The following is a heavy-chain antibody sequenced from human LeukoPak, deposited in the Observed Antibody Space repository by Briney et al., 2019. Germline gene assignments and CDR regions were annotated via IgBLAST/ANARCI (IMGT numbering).Heavy chain of an antibody. CDR1: GFTFSSYG. J-gene: IGHJ4*02. CDR3: AKVSLSPGLRIDY. CDR2: IRYDGSNK. Sequence: GGSLRLSCAASGFTFSSYGMHWVRQAPGKGLERVAFIRYDGSNKYYADSVKGRFTISRDNSKNTLYLQMNSLRAEDTAVYYCAKVSLSPGLRIDYWGQGTLVTVSS. V-gene: IGHV3-30*02. D-gene: IGHD3-22*01.